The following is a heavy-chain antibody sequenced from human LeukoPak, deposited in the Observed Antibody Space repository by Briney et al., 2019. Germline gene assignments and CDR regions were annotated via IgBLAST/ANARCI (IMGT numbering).Heavy chain of an antibody. D-gene: IGHD1-26*01. CDR3: ARHRYRSGSDWIDP. CDR2: MYYSGTT. CDR1: GDSISSSSYY. J-gene: IGHJ5*02. Sequence: SQTLSLTCTVSGDSISSSSYYWGWIRQPPGKGREWIGSMYYSGTTYYNPSLKSRVTISVATSKNQFSLTLSSVTAADTAVYYCARHRYRSGSDWIDPWGQGTLVTVSS. V-gene: IGHV4-39*01.